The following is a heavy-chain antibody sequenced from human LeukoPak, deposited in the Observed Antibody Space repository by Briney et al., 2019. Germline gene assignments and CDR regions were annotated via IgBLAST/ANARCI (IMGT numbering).Heavy chain of an antibody. V-gene: IGHV4-59*01. CDR2: IYYSGST. CDR1: GGSISSYY. J-gene: IGHJ6*03. Sequence: SETLSLTCTVSGGSISSYYWSWIRQPPGKGLEWIGYIYYSGSTNYNPSLKSRVTISVDTSKNQFSLKLSSVTAADTAVYYCASSPPRDGYMFPLRFPYYYYYYMDVWGKGTTVTVSS. CDR3: ASSPPRDGYMFPLRFPYYYYYYMDV. D-gene: IGHD5-24*01.